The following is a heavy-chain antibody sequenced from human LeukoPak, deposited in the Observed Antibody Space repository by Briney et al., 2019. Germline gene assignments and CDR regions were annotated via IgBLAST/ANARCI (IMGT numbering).Heavy chain of an antibody. Sequence: GGSLRLSCAASGFTFSGSAMHWVRQAPGKGLEWVAFIQYDGRDKYYADSVKGRFTISRDNSKNTLYLQMNSLRAEDTAVYYCAKDNSSGWYLVYWGQGTLVTVSS. CDR2: IQYDGRDK. CDR1: GFTFSGSA. D-gene: IGHD6-19*01. V-gene: IGHV3-30*02. J-gene: IGHJ4*02. CDR3: AKDNSSGWYLVY.